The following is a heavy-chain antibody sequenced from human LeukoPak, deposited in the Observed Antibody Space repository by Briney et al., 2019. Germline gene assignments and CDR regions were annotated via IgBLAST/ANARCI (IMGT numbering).Heavy chain of an antibody. J-gene: IGHJ6*02. D-gene: IGHD3-3*01. CDR2: ISGSGGST. V-gene: IGHV3-23*01. CDR1: GFTFSTNA. Sequence: GGSLRLSCAASGFTFSTNAMSWVRQAPGKGLEWVSAISGSGGSTYYADSVKGRFTISRDNSKNTLYLQMNSLRAEDTAVYYCAVYDFWSGYYTGPNYYYYYGMDVWGQGTTVTVSS. CDR3: AVYDFWSGYYTGPNYYYYYGMDV.